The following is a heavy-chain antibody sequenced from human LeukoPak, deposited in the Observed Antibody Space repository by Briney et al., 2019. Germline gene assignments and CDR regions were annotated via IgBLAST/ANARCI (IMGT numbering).Heavy chain of an antibody. CDR2: ISSSGSTI. V-gene: IGHV3-48*03. CDR1: GFAFSSYE. CDR3: ARVHYYDSSGYYSGYFDY. D-gene: IGHD3-22*01. Sequence: PGGSLRLSCAASGFAFSSYEMNWVRQAPGKGLEWVSYISSSGSTIYYADSVKGRFTISRDNAKNSLYLQMNSLRAEDTAVYYCARVHYYDSSGYYSGYFDYWGQGTLVTVSS. J-gene: IGHJ4*02.